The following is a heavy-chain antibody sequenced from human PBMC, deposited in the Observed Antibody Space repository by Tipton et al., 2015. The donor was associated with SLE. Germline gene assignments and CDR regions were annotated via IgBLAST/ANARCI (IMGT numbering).Heavy chain of an antibody. CDR1: GFTFSSYA. CDR3: ARAYSSSSHYYYGMDV. V-gene: IGHV3-30*14. Sequence: RSLRLSCAASGFTFSSYAMHWVRQAPGKGLEWVAVISYDGSNKYYADSVKGRFTISRDNSKNTLYLQMNSLRAEDTAVYYCARAYSSSSHYYYGMDVWGQGTTVTVSS. J-gene: IGHJ6*02. D-gene: IGHD6-6*01. CDR2: ISYDGSNK.